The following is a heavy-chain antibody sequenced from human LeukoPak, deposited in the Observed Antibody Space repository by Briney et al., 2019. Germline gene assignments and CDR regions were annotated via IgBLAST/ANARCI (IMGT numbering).Heavy chain of an antibody. J-gene: IGHJ5*02. Sequence: PGGSLRLSCAASASTFSRSYMGWVRQAPGKGLEWVSYISSSGSTIYYADSVKGRFTISRDNAKNSLYLQMNSLRAEDTAVYYCARECVVDTAYNWFDPWGQGTLVTVSS. CDR2: ISSSGSTI. CDR3: ARECVVDTAYNWFDP. CDR1: ASTFSRSY. D-gene: IGHD5-18*01. V-gene: IGHV3-11*01.